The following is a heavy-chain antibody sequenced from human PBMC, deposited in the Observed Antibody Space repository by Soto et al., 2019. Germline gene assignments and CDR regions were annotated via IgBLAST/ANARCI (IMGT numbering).Heavy chain of an antibody. CDR3: ARGPAYSSTAYYYYYYGMDV. Sequence: PSETLSLTCAVSGGSISSGGYSWSLIRQPPXKGLEWIGYIYHSGSAYYNPSLKSRVTISVDRSKNQFSLKLSSVTAADTAVYYCARGPAYSSTAYYYYYYGMDVWGQGTTVTVSS. V-gene: IGHV4-30-2*01. D-gene: IGHD2-2*01. CDR1: GGSISSGGYS. J-gene: IGHJ6*02. CDR2: IYHSGSA.